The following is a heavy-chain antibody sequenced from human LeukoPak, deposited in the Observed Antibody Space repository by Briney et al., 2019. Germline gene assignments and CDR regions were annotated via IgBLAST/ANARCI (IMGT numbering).Heavy chain of an antibody. V-gene: IGHV3-74*01. J-gene: IGHJ5*02. Sequence: GGSLRLYCAASGFTFSSYWMHWIRQAPGKGLVCVSRISNDGRSTIYADSVKGRFTISRDNGKNTVFLQMNSLRVEDTAVYYCVRGGSDYEYSGASWGQGTLVTVSS. CDR2: ISNDGRST. CDR1: GFTFSSYW. D-gene: IGHD3-16*01. CDR3: VRGGSDYEYSGAS.